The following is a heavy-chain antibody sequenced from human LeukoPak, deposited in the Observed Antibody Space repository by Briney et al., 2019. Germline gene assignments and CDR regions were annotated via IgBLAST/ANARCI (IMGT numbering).Heavy chain of an antibody. Sequence: SETLALTCTVSGGSISSSSYYWGWIRQPPGKGLEWIGSIYYSGSTYYNPSLKSRVTISVDTSKNQFSLKLSSVTAADTAVYYCASRSGQITLESLSSSGYYFDDWGQGTLVTVSS. CDR2: IYYSGST. V-gene: IGHV4-39*01. D-gene: IGHD3-3*01. CDR3: ASRSGQITLESLSSSGYYFDD. CDR1: GGSISSSSYY. J-gene: IGHJ4*02.